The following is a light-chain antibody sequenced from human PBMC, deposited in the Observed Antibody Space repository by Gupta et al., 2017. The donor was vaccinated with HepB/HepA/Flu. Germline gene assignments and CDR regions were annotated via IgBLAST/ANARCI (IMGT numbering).Light chain of an antibody. J-gene: IGLJ3*02. CDR3: QSADSSGTYQV. CDR1: ALPKQY. V-gene: IGLV3-25*02. CDR2: KDS. Sequence: YELPQPPSVSVSPGQTARITCSGDALPKQYAYWYQQKPGQAPVLVIYKDSERPSGIPERFSGSSSGTTVTLTISGVQAEDEADYYCQSADSSGTYQVFGGGTKLTVL.